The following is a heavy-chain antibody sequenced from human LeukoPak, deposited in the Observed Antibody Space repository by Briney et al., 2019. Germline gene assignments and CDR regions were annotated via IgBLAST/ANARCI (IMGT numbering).Heavy chain of an antibody. V-gene: IGHV1-2*02. CDR3: ARDSHRIYSYGSFDY. J-gene: IGHJ4*02. Sequence: GASVKVSCKASGYTFTGYYMHWVRQAPGQGLEWMGWINPNSGGTNYAQKFQGRVTITADESTSTAYMELSSLRSEDTAVYYCARDSHRIYSYGSFDYWGQGTLVTVSS. CDR1: GYTFTGYY. CDR2: INPNSGGT. D-gene: IGHD5-18*01.